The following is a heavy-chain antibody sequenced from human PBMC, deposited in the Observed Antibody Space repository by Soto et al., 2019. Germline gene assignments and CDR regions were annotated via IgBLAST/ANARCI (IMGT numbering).Heavy chain of an antibody. Sequence: GGSLRLSCSASGFIFSESTIYWVRQVPGKGLEAISAVSTSGRSTYYADSVKDRFTISRDNSKNALFLQMGSLRPEDTAIYYCVKQAHGLDGVAFDYWGQGTQVTVSS. CDR2: VSTSGRST. D-gene: IGHD2-15*01. V-gene: IGHV3-64D*06. J-gene: IGHJ4*02. CDR3: VKQAHGLDGVAFDY. CDR1: GFIFSEST.